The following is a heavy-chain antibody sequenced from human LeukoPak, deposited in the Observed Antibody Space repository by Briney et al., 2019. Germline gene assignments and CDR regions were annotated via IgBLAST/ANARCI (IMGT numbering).Heavy chain of an antibody. D-gene: IGHD5-18*01. J-gene: IGHJ4*02. CDR1: GGSISSCYW. CDR2: ISFSGST. V-gene: IGHV4-61*01. Sequence: PSETLSLTCAVSGGSISSCYWWTWVRQPPGKGLEWIGFISFSGSTNYNPSLKSRVTISIDTSKNKFSLKLSSVTAADTAVYYCARDRGDTAMAHPFDYWGQGTLVTVSS. CDR3: ARDRGDTAMAHPFDY.